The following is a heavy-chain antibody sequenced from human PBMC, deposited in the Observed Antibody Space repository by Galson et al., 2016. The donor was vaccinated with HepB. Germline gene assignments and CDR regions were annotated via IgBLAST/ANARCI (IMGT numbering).Heavy chain of an antibody. CDR1: GLSVSSNY. CDR2: IYTGYT. V-gene: IGHV3-53*01. Sequence: SLRLSCAASGLSVSSNYMTWVRQAPGKGLMWVSVIYTGYTYYTDPVKGRFTISRDISKNTLCLQMNSLRAEDTAVYYCASTAGLDSLDVWGQGTTVTVSS. J-gene: IGHJ6*02. D-gene: IGHD3-9*01. CDR3: ASTAGLDSLDV.